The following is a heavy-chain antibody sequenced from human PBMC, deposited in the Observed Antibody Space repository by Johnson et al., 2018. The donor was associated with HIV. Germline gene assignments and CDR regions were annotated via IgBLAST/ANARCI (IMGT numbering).Heavy chain of an antibody. CDR2: ISWNGGNI. D-gene: IGHD3-9*01. J-gene: IGHJ3*02. V-gene: IGHV3-9*01. CDR1: GFTFDDYA. Sequence: VQLVESGGGLVQPGRSLRVSCAASGFTFDDYAMHWVRQGPGKGLEWVSGISWNGGNIGYADSVKGRFTVSRDNAKNLLYLQMNSLRAEDTAVYYCARRLTTYYDILSPLGAFDIWGQGTMVTVSS. CDR3: ARRLTTYYDILSPLGAFDI.